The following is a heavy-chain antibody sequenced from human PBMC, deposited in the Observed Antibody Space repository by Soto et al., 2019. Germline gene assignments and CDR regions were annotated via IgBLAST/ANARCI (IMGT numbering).Heavy chain of an antibody. CDR3: AKGRVVTHYDAFDI. Sequence: GSLRLFFSAPGFNFSSFAMSLVRQAPGKGLEWVSAISGSGGSTYYADSVKGRFTISRDNSKNTLYLQMNSLRAEDTAVYYCAKGRVVTHYDAFDIWGQGTMVTVSS. V-gene: IGHV3-23*01. CDR1: GFNFSSFA. D-gene: IGHD2-15*01. J-gene: IGHJ3*02. CDR2: ISGSGGST.